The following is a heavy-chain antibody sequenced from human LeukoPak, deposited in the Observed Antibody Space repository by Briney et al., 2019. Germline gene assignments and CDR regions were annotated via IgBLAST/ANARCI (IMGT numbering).Heavy chain of an antibody. Sequence: GGSLRLSCAASGFTFRSYEMNWVRQAPGKGLEWISYISDSGSTIYYADSVKGRFTISRDNSKNTLYLQMNSLRAEDTAVYYCARKYGGNPGHAFDIWGQGTMVTVSS. J-gene: IGHJ3*02. CDR2: ISDSGSTI. V-gene: IGHV3-48*03. CDR3: ARKYGGNPGHAFDI. CDR1: GFTFRSYE. D-gene: IGHD4-23*01.